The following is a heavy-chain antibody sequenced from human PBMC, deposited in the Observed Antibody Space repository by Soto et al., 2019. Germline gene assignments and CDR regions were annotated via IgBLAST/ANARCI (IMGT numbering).Heavy chain of an antibody. CDR3: ARDYLGSGWPRIGFDV. D-gene: IGHD6-25*01. J-gene: IGHJ3*01. CDR2: IYSAGRT. V-gene: IGHV3-53*02. Sequence: EVQLEETGGGLVQPGGSLRLSCAASGFTVNSNHMSWVRQAPGKGLEWVSLIYSAGRTHYADSVKGRFTVSRDNSENRLFLQMNNLEVGDTAVYYWARDYLGSGWPRIGFDVWGLGTMVTGSS. CDR1: GFTVNSNH.